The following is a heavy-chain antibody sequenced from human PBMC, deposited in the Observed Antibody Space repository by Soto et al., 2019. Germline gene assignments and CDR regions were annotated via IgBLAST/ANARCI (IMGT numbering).Heavy chain of an antibody. CDR1: GGSISSYY. Sequence: TSETLSLTCTVSGGSISSYYWSSIRQPPGKGLEWIGFIYFGGTTKNNPSLKSRVTISVDTPMNQLSLKLSSVTAADTAVYYCAKLNDYGYYYYYYYMDVWGKGTTVTVSS. J-gene: IGHJ6*03. CDR3: AKLNDYGYYYYYYYMDV. D-gene: IGHD4-17*01. V-gene: IGHV4-59*01. CDR2: IYFGGTT.